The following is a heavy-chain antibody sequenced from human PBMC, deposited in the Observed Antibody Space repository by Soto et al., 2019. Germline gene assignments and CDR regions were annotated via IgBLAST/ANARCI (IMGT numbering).Heavy chain of an antibody. CDR3: AKDIVVAEGIDAFDI. CDR2: ISWNSGSI. D-gene: IGHD2-15*01. J-gene: IGHJ3*02. Sequence: GGSLRLSCAASGFTFDDYAMHWVRQAPGKGLEWVSGISWNSGSIGYADSVKGRFTISRDNAKNSLYLQMNSLRAEDTALYYCAKDIVVAEGIDAFDIWGQGTMVTVSS. V-gene: IGHV3-9*01. CDR1: GFTFDDYA.